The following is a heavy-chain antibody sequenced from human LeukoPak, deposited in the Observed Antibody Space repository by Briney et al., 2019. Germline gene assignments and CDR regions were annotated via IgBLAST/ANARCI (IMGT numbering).Heavy chain of an antibody. CDR3: ARGKYSSSWWTTDPVDY. CDR2: MNPNSGNT. V-gene: IGHV1-8*01. D-gene: IGHD6-13*01. J-gene: IGHJ4*02. CDR1: GYTFTSYD. Sequence: ASVKVSCKASGYTFTSYDINWVRQATGQGLEWMGWMNPNSGNTGYAQKFQGRVTMTRNTSISTAYMELSSLRSEDTAVYYCARGKYSSSWWTTDPVDYWGQGTLVTASS.